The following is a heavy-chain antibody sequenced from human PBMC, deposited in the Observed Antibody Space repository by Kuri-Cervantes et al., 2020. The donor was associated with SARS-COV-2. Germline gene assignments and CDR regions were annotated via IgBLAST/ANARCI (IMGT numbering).Heavy chain of an antibody. Sequence: SVKVSCKASGGTFNNYAISWVRQAPGQGLEWMGGIIPVSTTPTYAQKFHGRVTLSSDESTSTVYMELSSLTSEDTAMYYCACPHGYFDFWSGKTPFDNWGQGTLVTVSS. D-gene: IGHD3-3*01. J-gene: IGHJ4*02. CDR1: GGTFNNYA. CDR2: IIPVSTTP. CDR3: ACPHGYFDFWSGKTPFDN. V-gene: IGHV1-69*13.